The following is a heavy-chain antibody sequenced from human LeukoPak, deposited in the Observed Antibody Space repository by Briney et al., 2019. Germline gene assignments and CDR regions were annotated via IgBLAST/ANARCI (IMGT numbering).Heavy chain of an antibody. D-gene: IGHD3-3*01. Sequence: SETLSLTCTVSGGSISSYYWSWIRQPPGKGLEWIGNIYYSGSTNYNPSLKSRVTISVDTSKNQFSLKLSSVTAADTAVYYCARWSVRGPYYDFWSGYIQTYYMDVWGKGTTVTVSS. J-gene: IGHJ6*03. CDR1: GGSISSYY. CDR2: IYYSGST. V-gene: IGHV4-59*01. CDR3: ARWSVRGPYYDFWSGYIQTYYMDV.